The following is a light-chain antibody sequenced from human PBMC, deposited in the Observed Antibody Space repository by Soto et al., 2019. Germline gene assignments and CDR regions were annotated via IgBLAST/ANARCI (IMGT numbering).Light chain of an antibody. CDR2: EVN. V-gene: IGLV2-23*02. CDR3: CSYAGSRTYV. J-gene: IGLJ1*01. CDR1: SSDVGTYNV. Sequence: QYVLTQPASVSGSPGQSITISCTGTSSDVGTYNVVSWYQQYPGKAPKLVIYEVNKRPSGLSNRFSGSKSGNTASLAISGLQAEDEADYYCCSYAGSRTYVFGTGTKVTVL.